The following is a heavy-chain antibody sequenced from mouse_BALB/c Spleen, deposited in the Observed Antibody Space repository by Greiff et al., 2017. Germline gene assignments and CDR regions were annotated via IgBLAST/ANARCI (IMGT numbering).Heavy chain of an antibody. J-gene: IGHJ3*01. V-gene: IGHV2-2*02. Sequence: QVQLKESGPGLVQPSQSLSITCTVSGFSLTSYGVHWVRQSPGKGLEWLGVIWSGGSTDYNAAFISRLSISKDNSKSQVFFKMNSLQANDTAIYYCARNKGLYDYDWAFAYWGQGTLVTVSA. CDR2: IWSGGST. D-gene: IGHD2-4*01. CDR3: ARNKGLYDYDWAFAY. CDR1: GFSLTSYG.